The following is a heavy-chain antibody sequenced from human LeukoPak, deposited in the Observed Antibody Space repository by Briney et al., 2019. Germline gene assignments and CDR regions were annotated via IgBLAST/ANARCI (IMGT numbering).Heavy chain of an antibody. Sequence: GGSLRLSCASSGFDFSSNWMHGVRHAPGQGLVWVSRIKGDGISTNYADSVKGRFTISRDIAKNTLYLQMNSLRAEDTGVYYCAKDHYWSIDYWGRGTLVTVSS. D-gene: IGHD3-3*01. CDR2: IKGDGIST. J-gene: IGHJ4*02. CDR3: AKDHYWSIDY. V-gene: IGHV3-74*01. CDR1: GFDFSSNW.